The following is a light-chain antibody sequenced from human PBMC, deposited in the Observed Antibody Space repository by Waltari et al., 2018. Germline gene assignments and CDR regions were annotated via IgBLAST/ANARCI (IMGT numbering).Light chain of an antibody. V-gene: IGLV3-21*04. CDR2: YDS. J-gene: IGLJ3*02. CDR1: HIGRKP. Sequence: SYVLTQPPSVSVAPGKTPILSCAGAHIGRKPVPVYQQKPGQAPVLVIYYDSDRPSGIPERFSGSNSANMATLTIIRVEAGDEADYWCQVWDSSTDHVVFGGGTKLTVL. CDR3: QVWDSSTDHVV.